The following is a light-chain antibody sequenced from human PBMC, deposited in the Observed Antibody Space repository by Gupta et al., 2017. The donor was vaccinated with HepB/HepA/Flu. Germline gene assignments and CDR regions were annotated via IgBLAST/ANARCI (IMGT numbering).Light chain of an antibody. Sequence: QSAPTQPPSASGSPGQSVTISCTGTSSDIGAYNLVSWYQQHPGKPHNLIIYDVFQRPAGVPVGFSGSKAGNTASLTVSVHQAEEEADYYCFSYAGNDNWVFGGGTKSTVL. J-gene: IGLJ1*01. V-gene: IGLV2-8*01. CDR1: SSDIGAYNL. CDR3: FSYAGNDNWV. CDR2: DVF.